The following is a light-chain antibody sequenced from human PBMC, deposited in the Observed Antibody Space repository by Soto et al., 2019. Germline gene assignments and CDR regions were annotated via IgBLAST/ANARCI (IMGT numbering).Light chain of an antibody. CDR3: QTWGAGIRV. Sequence: QPVLTQSPSASASLGASVKLTCTLSSRHSRYAIAWHQQQPEKGPRYLMKVNSDGSHNKGDGIPDRFSGSSSGADRYLTISILASDEGAYYCCQTWGAGIRVFGGGTKLTVL. CDR2: VNSDGSH. V-gene: IGLV4-69*01. J-gene: IGLJ2*01. CDR1: SRHSRYA.